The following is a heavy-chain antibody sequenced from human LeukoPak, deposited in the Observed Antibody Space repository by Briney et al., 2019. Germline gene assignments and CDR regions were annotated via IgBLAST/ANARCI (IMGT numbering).Heavy chain of an antibody. J-gene: IGHJ6*03. V-gene: IGHV3-43D*03. CDR3: AKDQSRGAGFTYLGYMDV. CDR1: A. D-gene: IGHD2/OR15-2a*01. Sequence: AMHWVRQAPGKGLEWVSLISWDGGSTYYADSVKGRFTISRDNSKNSLYLQMNSLRAEDTALYYCAKDQSRGAGFTYLGYMDVWGKGTTVTVSS. CDR2: ISWDGGST.